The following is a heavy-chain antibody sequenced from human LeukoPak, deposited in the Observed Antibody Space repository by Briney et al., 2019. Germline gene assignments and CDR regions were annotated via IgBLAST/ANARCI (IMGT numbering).Heavy chain of an antibody. CDR1: GYTFTSYG. CDR3: ARGRIVGATSVSSP. D-gene: IGHD1-26*01. Sequence: ASVKVSCKASGYTFTSYGISWVRQAPGQGLEWMGWISAYNGNTNYAQKLQGRVTMTTATSTSTAYMELRSLRSDDTAVYYCARGRIVGATSVSSPWGQGTLVTVSS. V-gene: IGHV1-18*01. J-gene: IGHJ5*02. CDR2: ISAYNGNT.